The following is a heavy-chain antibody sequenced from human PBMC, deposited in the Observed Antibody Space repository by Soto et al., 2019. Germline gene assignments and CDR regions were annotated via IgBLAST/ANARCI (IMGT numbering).Heavy chain of an antibody. J-gene: IGHJ4*02. V-gene: IGHV1-8*01. CDR3: ARERSSGWYVDY. Sequence: QVQLVQSGAEVKKPGASVKVSCKASGYTFTSYDINWVRQATGQGLEWMGWMNPNSGNTGYAQKFQGRGTMTRNTSTSTAYMELSSLRSEDTAVYCCARERSSGWYVDYWGQGTLVTVSS. D-gene: IGHD6-19*01. CDR1: GYTFTSYD. CDR2: MNPNSGNT.